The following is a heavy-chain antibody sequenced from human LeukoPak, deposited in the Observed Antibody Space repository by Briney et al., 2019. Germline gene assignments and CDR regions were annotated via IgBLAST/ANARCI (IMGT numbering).Heavy chain of an antibody. CDR3: ACPEGEMATIGSFDY. Sequence: GGSLRLSCAASGFPFSGFYMTWIRQAPGKGPEWLSDISSSGDYTDYADSVKGRFTISRDSTKNSLYLQMTSLRAEDTAVYYCACPEGEMATIGSFDYWGQGTLVTVSS. CDR2: ISSSGDYT. V-gene: IGHV3-11*03. D-gene: IGHD5-24*01. J-gene: IGHJ4*02. CDR1: GFPFSGFY.